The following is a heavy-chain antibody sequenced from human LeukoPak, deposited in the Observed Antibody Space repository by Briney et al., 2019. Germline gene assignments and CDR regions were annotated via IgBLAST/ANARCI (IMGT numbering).Heavy chain of an antibody. CDR3: ARDHCSSTSCSDAFDI. D-gene: IGHD2-2*01. Sequence: PSEALSLTCTVSGGSISNGSYYWSWIRQPAGKGLEWIGRIYTSGSTNYNPSLKSRVTMSVDTSKNQFSLKLSSVTAADTAVYYCARDHCSSTSCSDAFDIWGQGTMVTVSS. CDR2: IYTSGST. CDR1: GGSISNGSYY. V-gene: IGHV4-61*02. J-gene: IGHJ3*02.